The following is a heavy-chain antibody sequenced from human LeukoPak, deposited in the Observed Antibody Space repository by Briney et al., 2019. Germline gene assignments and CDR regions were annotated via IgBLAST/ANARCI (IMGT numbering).Heavy chain of an antibody. Sequence: PSETLSLTCAVYGGSFSGYYWSWIRQPPGKGLEWIGEINHSGSTNYNPSLKSRVTISVDTSKNQFSLKLSSVTAADTAVYYCARAGYCSGGSCYLRYYYYYGVDVWGQGTTVTVSS. CDR2: INHSGST. CDR3: ARAGYCSGGSCYLRYYYYYGVDV. V-gene: IGHV4-34*01. J-gene: IGHJ6*02. D-gene: IGHD2-15*01. CDR1: GGSFSGYY.